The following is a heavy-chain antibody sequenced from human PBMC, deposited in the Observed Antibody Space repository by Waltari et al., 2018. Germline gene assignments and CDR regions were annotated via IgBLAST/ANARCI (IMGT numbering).Heavy chain of an antibody. V-gene: IGHV2-70*11. CDR2: IDWDDDK. D-gene: IGHD6-6*01. CDR3: ARIQSSSSGFDS. J-gene: IGHJ4*02. Sequence: ALLRPTQTLTLTCTFSGFSLATAGMCVNWIRQPPGKAMEWLARIDWDDDKYYSTSLKTRLTISRDTSKNQVVLTMTNVDPVDTATYYCARIQSSSSGFDSWGQGTLVTVSS. CDR1: GFSLATAGMC.